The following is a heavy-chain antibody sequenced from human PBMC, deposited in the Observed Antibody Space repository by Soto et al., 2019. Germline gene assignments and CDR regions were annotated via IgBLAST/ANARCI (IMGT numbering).Heavy chain of an antibody. J-gene: IGHJ5*02. Sequence: GGSLRLSCAASGFTFSSYAMSRVRQAPGKGLEWVSAISGSGGSTYYADSVKGRFTISRDNSKNTLYLQMNSLRAEDTAVYYCAKDVEDVFWFDPWGQGTLVTVSS. CDR3: AKDVEDVFWFDP. V-gene: IGHV3-23*01. CDR2: ISGSGGST. CDR1: GFTFSSYA.